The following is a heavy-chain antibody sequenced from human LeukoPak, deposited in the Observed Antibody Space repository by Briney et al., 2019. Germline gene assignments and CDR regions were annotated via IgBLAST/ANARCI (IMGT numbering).Heavy chain of an antibody. D-gene: IGHD3-10*01. J-gene: IGHJ6*03. Sequence: PSQTLSLTCAVYGGSFSGYYWSWIRQPPGKGLEWIGEINHSGSTNYNPSLKSRVTISVDTSKNQFSLKLSSVTAADTAVYYYARPYYYGSGSYYYMDVWGKGTTVTVSS. CDR2: INHSGST. V-gene: IGHV4-34*01. CDR1: GGSFSGYY. CDR3: ARPYYYGSGSYYYMDV.